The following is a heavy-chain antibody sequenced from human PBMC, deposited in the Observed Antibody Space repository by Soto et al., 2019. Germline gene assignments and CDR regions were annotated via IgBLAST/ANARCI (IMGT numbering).Heavy chain of an antibody. Sequence: SVKVSCKASGGTFSSYAISWVRQAPGQGLEWMGGIIPIFGTANYAQKFQGRVTITADESTSTAYLELSSLRSEDTAVYYCARDSLSYYYDSSDNYYYGMDVWGQGTTVNVSS. J-gene: IGHJ6*02. V-gene: IGHV1-69*13. CDR3: ARDSLSYYYDSSDNYYYGMDV. CDR1: GGTFSSYA. D-gene: IGHD3-22*01. CDR2: IIPIFGTA.